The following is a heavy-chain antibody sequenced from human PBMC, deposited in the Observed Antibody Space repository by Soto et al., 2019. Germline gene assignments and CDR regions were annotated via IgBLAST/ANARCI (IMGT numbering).Heavy chain of an antibody. Sequence: GGSLRLSCAASGFTFSSYGMHWVRQAPGKGLEWVAVISYDGSNKYYADSVKGRFTISRDNSKNTLYLQMNSLRAEDTAVYYCAKDLNPPRWELPRAADYWGQGTLVTVSS. J-gene: IGHJ4*02. CDR3: AKDLNPPRWELPRAADY. CDR2: ISYDGSNK. D-gene: IGHD1-26*01. V-gene: IGHV3-30*18. CDR1: GFTFSSYG.